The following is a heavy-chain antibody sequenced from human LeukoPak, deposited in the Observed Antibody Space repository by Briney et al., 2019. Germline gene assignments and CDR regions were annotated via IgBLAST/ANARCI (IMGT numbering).Heavy chain of an antibody. CDR3: ARDLIVGATVGYFDY. D-gene: IGHD1-26*01. Sequence: GSLRLSCAASGFTFSSYSMNWVRQAPGKGLEWVSSISSSSSYIYYADSVKGRFTISRDNAKNSLYLQMNSLRAEDTAVYYCARDLIVGATVGYFDYWGQGTLVTVSS. V-gene: IGHV3-21*01. J-gene: IGHJ4*02. CDR2: ISSSSSYI. CDR1: GFTFSSYS.